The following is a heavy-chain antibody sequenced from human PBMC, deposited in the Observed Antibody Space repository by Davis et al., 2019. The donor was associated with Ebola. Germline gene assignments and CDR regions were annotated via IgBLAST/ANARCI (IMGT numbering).Heavy chain of an antibody. D-gene: IGHD6-13*01. CDR2: FDPEDGET. CDR1: GYTLTELS. CDR3: ARDEKASSWSYNWFDP. J-gene: IGHJ5*02. V-gene: IGHV1-24*01. Sequence: AASVKVSCKVSGYTLTELSMHWVRQAPGKGLEWMGGFDPEDGETIYAQKFQGRVTMTEDTSTSTAYMELRSLRSDDTAVYYCARDEKASSWSYNWFDPWGQGTLVTVSS.